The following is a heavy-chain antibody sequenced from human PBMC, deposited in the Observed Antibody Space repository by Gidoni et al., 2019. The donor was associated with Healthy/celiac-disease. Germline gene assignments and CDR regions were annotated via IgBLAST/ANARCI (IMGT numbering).Heavy chain of an antibody. CDR3: AKDMGYDSSGYYPY. Sequence: EVQLVESGGGLVQPGRSLRLSCSASGFTFDDYAMHWVRQAPGKGLEWVSGISWNSGSIGYADSVKGRFTISRDNAKNSLYLQMNSLRAEDTALYYCAKDMGYDSSGYYPYWGQGTLVTVSS. CDR1: GFTFDDYA. CDR2: ISWNSGSI. D-gene: IGHD3-22*01. V-gene: IGHV3-9*01. J-gene: IGHJ4*02.